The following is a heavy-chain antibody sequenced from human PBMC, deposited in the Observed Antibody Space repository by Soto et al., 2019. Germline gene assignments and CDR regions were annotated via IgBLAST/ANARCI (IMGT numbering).Heavy chain of an antibody. CDR1: GYTSTIYN. CDR3: ARGVNYYDSSGPDY. D-gene: IGHD3-22*01. Sequence: VSVKVSCKAAGYTSTIYNSNWGRQVTGQGLEWMGWMNPNSGNTGYAQKFQGRVTMTRNTSISTAYMELSSLRSEDTAVYYCARGVNYYDSSGPDYWGQGTLVTVSS. CDR2: MNPNSGNT. J-gene: IGHJ4*02. V-gene: IGHV1-8*01.